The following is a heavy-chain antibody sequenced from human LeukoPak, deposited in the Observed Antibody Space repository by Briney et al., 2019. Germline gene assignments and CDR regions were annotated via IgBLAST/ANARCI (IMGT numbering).Heavy chain of an antibody. Sequence: GGSLRLSCAASGFTFSSYGMHWVRQAPGKGLEWVALIWYDGSNKYYADSVKGRLTISRDNSKNTLYLQMNSLRAEDTAVYYCAREGPRGNSQFDYWGQGTLVTVSS. V-gene: IGHV3-33*01. CDR1: GFTFSSYG. CDR3: AREGPRGNSQFDY. D-gene: IGHD2/OR15-2a*01. J-gene: IGHJ4*02. CDR2: IWYDGSNK.